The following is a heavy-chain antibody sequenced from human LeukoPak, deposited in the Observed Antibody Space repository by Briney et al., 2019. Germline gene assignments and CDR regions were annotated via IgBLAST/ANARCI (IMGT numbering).Heavy chain of an antibody. CDR1: GGSISSGTYY. Sequence: PSETLSLTCTVSGGSISSGTYYWGWIRQPPGKGLEWIGSIYYTGSTYYNPSLKGRVTISVDTSKNQFSLKLSSVTAADTAVYYCARINSSGPVRGWFDPWGQGTLVTVSS. D-gene: IGHD6-19*01. CDR3: ARINSSGPVRGWFDP. J-gene: IGHJ5*02. CDR2: IYYTGST. V-gene: IGHV4-39*01.